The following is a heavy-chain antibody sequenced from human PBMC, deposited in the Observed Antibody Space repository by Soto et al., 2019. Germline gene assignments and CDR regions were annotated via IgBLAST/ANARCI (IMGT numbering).Heavy chain of an antibody. CDR2: ISAYNGNT. D-gene: IGHD6-19*01. J-gene: IGHJ4*02. V-gene: IGHV1-18*01. CDR3: ARVSGVPVAGHLDY. CDR1: GYSFISYG. Sequence: GASVKVSCKTSGYSFISYGVSWVRQAPGQGLEWMGWISAYNGNTKFAQEFQGRVTLTTDTSTKIAYMELRSLTSDDTAVYYCARVSGVPVAGHLDYWGQGTLVTVSS.